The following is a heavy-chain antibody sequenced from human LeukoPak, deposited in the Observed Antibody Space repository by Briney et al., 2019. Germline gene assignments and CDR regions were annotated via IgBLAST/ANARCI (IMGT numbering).Heavy chain of an antibody. J-gene: IGHJ4*02. CDR3: AKPAAIDF. V-gene: IGHV3-30*02. Sequence: GSLRLSCAASGFTFSSQGMQWVRQAPGKGLEWVAFIRYDGSNRYYADSVKGRFTISRDNSKNTVYLQMNSLRPEDTAVYYCAKPAAIDFWGQGTLVTVSS. D-gene: IGHD6-25*01. CDR1: GFTFSSQG. CDR2: IRYDGSNR.